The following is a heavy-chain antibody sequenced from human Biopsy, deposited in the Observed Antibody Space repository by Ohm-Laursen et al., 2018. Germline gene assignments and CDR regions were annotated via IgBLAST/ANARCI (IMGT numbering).Heavy chain of an antibody. CDR2: IYYSGNT. D-gene: IGHD3-3*01. CDR3: ARQVDFWSGYVDY. CDR1: SGSISDSTYH. V-gene: IGHV4-39*01. J-gene: IGHJ4*02. Sequence: SHTLSLTCTVSSGSISDSTYHWGWIRQSPGKGLEWIGNIYYSGNTDYSPALKSRVTISVDTSNNQVSLKLRSVTAADTAVYYCARQVDFWSGYVDYWGQGTLVAVSS.